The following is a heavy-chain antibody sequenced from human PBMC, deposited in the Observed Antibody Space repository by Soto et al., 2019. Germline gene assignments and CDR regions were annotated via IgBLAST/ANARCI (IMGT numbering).Heavy chain of an antibody. D-gene: IGHD4-17*01. J-gene: IGHJ4*02. CDR3: AKERATTTAFDY. CDR2: ITDNGGST. V-gene: IGHV3-23*01. CDR1: GXTISRDC. Sequence: GSLRLSCAASGXTISRDCMSWVRQAPGKGLEWVSLITDNGGSTYYADYVKGRFTISRDNTKNTLFLQMNSMRAEDKAVYYCAKERATTTAFDYWGQGALATVSS.